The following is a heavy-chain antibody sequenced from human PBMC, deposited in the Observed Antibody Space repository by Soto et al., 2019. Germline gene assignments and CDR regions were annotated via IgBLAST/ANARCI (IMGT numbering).Heavy chain of an antibody. CDR2: VYFSGST. V-gene: IGHV4-30-4*08. CDR1: GASINSGGYY. J-gene: IGHJ6*02. CDR3: ARIHFGDEPSYYYYGMDV. D-gene: IGHD4-17*01. Sequence: PSETLSLTCTVSGASINSGGYYWSWIRQLPGKGLEWIGYVYFSGSTYYNPSLESRITISIDTSKTQFSLKLSSVTAADTAVYYCARIHFGDEPSYYYYGMDVWGQGTTVTVSS.